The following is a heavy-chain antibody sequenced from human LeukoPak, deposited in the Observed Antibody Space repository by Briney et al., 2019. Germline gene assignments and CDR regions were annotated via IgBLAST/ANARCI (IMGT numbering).Heavy chain of an antibody. J-gene: IGHJ4*02. CDR2: IDSDGSST. V-gene: IGHV3-74*01. D-gene: IGHD1-26*01. Sequence: PGGPLRLSCAASGFTFSSYGMHWVRHAPGKGLVWVSRIDSDGSSTSYADSVKGRFTISRDNAKNSLYLQMNSLRAEDTAVYYCARGWELRKYFDYWGQGTLVTVSS. CDR3: ARGWELRKYFDY. CDR1: GFTFSSYG.